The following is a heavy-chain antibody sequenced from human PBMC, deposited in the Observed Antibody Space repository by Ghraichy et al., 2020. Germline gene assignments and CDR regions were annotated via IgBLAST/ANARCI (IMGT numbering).Heavy chain of an antibody. D-gene: IGHD4-17*01. J-gene: IGHJ4*02. CDR1: GASISSSNNW. CDR3: AGAWGDYAY. CDR2: IHRNGST. Sequence: SETLSLTCAVSGASISSSNNWWSWVRQPPGKGLEWIGEIHRNGSTNYSPSLKSRVTIAVDKSKNHFSLKLSSVTAADTSVYYCAGAWGDYAYWGQGTLVTVPS. V-gene: IGHV4-4*02.